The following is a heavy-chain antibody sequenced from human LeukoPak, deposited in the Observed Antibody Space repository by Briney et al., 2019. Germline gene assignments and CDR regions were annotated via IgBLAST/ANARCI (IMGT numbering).Heavy chain of an antibody. CDR2: ISTSGTT. Sequence: LETPSLTCTVSGGSISSYYWSWIRQPAGKGLEWIGRISTSGTTNYNPSLKSRVTISVDKSKNQFSLKLIFVTAADTAVYYCASSGGMTFDYWGQGTLATVSS. D-gene: IGHD3-16*01. V-gene: IGHV4-4*07. CDR1: GGSISSYY. CDR3: ASSGGMTFDY. J-gene: IGHJ4*02.